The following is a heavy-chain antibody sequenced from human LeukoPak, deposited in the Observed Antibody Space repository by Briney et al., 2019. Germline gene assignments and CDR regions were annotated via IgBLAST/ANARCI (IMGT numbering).Heavy chain of an antibody. D-gene: IGHD3-22*01. CDR3: ARADHDYYDSSGYLGY. CDR1: GGSISSGSYY. V-gene: IGHV4-61*02. J-gene: IGHJ4*02. Sequence: RASQTLSLTCTVSGGSISSGSYYWSWIRQPAGKGLEWIGRIYTSGSTKYNTSLKSRVTIPVDTSKNQFSLKLSPVTAADTAVYYCARADHDYYDSSGYLGYWGQGTLVTVSS. CDR2: IYTSGST.